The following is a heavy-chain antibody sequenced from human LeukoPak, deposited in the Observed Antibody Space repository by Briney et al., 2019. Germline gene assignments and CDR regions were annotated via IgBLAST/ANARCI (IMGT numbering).Heavy chain of an antibody. D-gene: IGHD6-13*01. V-gene: IGHV4-34*01. CDR2: INHSGST. J-gene: IGHJ4*02. CDR1: GGSFSGYY. Sequence: SETLSLTCAVYGGSFSGYYWSWIRQPPGKGLEWIGEINHSGSTNYNPSLKSRVTISVDTSKNQFSLKLSSVTAADTAVYYCARTVAAAGLGYFDYWGQGTLVTVSS. CDR3: ARTVAAAGLGYFDY.